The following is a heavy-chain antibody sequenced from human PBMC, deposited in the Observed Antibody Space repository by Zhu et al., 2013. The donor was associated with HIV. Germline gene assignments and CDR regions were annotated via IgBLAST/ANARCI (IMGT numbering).Heavy chain of an antibody. Sequence: QVQLVQSGAEVKKPGSSVKVSCKASGGTFSSYAISWVRQAPGQGLEWMGGIIPIFGTANYAQKFQGRVTITADESTSTAYMELSSLRSEDTAVYYCASTVVPAAIRSGSWFDPWGQGTRRSPSP. CDR3: ASTVVPAAIRSGSWFDP. D-gene: IGHD2-2*02. CDR2: IIPIFGTA. J-gene: IGHJ5*02. CDR1: GGTFSSYA. V-gene: IGHV1-69*01.